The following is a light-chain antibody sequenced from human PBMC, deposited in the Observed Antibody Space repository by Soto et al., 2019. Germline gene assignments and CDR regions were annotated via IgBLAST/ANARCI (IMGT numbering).Light chain of an antibody. CDR2: GAS. J-gene: IGKJ3*01. CDR1: QRVDSAY. Sequence: EIVLTQSPGTLSLSPGERATLSCRASQRVDSAYLAWYQQKPGQAPRLLMYGASNRATGTPDRFSGSGSGTDYTLTISRLEPEDLAVYYCQQNDNWGTFGPGTKVDIK. CDR3: QQNDNWGT. V-gene: IGKV3-20*01.